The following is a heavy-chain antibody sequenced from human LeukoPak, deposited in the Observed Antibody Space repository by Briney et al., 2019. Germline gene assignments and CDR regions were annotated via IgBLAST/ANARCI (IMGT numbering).Heavy chain of an antibody. J-gene: IGHJ1*01. CDR1: GGSFSGYY. D-gene: IGHD3-22*01. CDR3: ARDGYYYDSSGYYSAEYFQH. Sequence: PLETLSLTCAVYGGSFSGYYWSWIRQPPGKGLEWIGEINHSGSTNYNPSLKSRVTISVDTSKNQFSLKLSSVTAADTAVYYCARDGYYYDSSGYYSAEYFQHWGQGTLVTVSS. V-gene: IGHV4-34*01. CDR2: INHSGST.